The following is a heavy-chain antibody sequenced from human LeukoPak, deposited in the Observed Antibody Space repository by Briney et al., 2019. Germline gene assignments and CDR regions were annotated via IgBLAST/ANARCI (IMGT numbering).Heavy chain of an antibody. Sequence: KTGGSLRLSCAASGFTFSRYSMSWVRQAPGKGLEWVASISDNSYYIYYADSLEGRFTISRDNAKNSLYLQMNSLRAEDTAVYYCAKGIYSIAVAGDAFDIWGQGTMVTVSS. D-gene: IGHD6-19*01. J-gene: IGHJ3*02. V-gene: IGHV3-21*01. CDR1: GFTFSRYS. CDR2: ISDNSYYI. CDR3: AKGIYSIAVAGDAFDI.